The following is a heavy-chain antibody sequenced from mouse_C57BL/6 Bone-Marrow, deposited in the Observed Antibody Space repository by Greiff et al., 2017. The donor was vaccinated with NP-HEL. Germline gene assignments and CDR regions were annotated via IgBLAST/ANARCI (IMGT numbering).Heavy chain of an antibody. CDR3: ARPYYGSRTGFAY. D-gene: IGHD1-1*01. V-gene: IGHV5-12*01. CDR1: GFTFSDYY. J-gene: IGHJ3*01. Sequence: EVKLVESGGGLVQPGGSLKLSCAASGFTFSDYYMYWVRQTPEKRLEWVAYISNGGGSTYYPDTVKGRFTISRDNAKNTLYLQMSRLKSEDTAMYYCARPYYGSRTGFAYWGQGTLVTVSA. CDR2: ISNGGGST.